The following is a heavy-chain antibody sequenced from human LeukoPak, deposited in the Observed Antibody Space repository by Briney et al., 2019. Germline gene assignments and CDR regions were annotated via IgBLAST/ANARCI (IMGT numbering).Heavy chain of an antibody. V-gene: IGHV1-2*02. D-gene: IGHD5-12*01. CDR3: ARARSVATGFDP. CDR2: INPNSGGT. Sequence: ASVKVPCKASGYTFTGYYMHWVRQAPGQGLEWMGWINPNSGGTNYAQKFQGRVTMTRDTSISTAYMELSRLRSDGTAVYYCARARSVATGFDPWVQGPLVTDSS. J-gene: IGHJ5*02. CDR1: GYTFTGYY.